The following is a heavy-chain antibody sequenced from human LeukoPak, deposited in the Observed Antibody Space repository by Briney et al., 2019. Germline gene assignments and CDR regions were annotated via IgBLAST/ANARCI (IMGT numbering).Heavy chain of an antibody. CDR3: TTLKRGFTGYATD. D-gene: IGHD5-12*01. Sequence: GGSLRLSCAASGFTFSNAWMGWVRQAPGKGLEWVGRIKTKADGGTIDYAAPVKGRFTILRDDSKSTLYLQMNSLKTEDTGVYYCTTLKRGFTGYATDWGQGTLVTVSS. V-gene: IGHV3-15*01. CDR1: GFTFSNAW. J-gene: IGHJ4*02. CDR2: IKTKADGGTI.